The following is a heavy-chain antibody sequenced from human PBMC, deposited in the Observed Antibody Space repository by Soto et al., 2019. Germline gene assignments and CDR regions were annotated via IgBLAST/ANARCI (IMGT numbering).Heavy chain of an antibody. V-gene: IGHV1-18*01. CDR2: ISPNNGHT. Sequence: ASVKVSCKASGYTFINYGISWVRQAPGQGLEWLGWISPNNGHTKYARKFQDRITMTTDTSTTTAYLELRSLRSDDTAVYFCARDQLHFLDYYFENWGQGALVTVSS. J-gene: IGHJ4*02. CDR1: GYTFINYG. CDR3: ARDQLHFLDYYFEN. D-gene: IGHD3-3*01.